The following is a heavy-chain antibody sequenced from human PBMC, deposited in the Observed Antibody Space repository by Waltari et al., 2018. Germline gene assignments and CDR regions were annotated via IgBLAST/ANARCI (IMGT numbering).Heavy chain of an antibody. CDR2: INHSGST. Sequence: QVQLQQWGAGLLKPSETLSLTCAVYGGSFSGYYWSWIRQPPGKGLEWIGEINHSGSTNYNPSLKSRVTISVDTSKNQFSLKLSSVTAADTAVYYCARGAGSSWYYDYWGQGTLVTVSS. D-gene: IGHD6-13*01. CDR1: GGSFSGYY. V-gene: IGHV4-34*01. CDR3: ARGAGSSWYYDY. J-gene: IGHJ4*02.